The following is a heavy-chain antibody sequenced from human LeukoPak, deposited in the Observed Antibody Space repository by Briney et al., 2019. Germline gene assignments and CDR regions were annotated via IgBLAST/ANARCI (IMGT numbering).Heavy chain of an antibody. Sequence: GSSVKVSCKASGGTFSSYAISWVRQAPGQGLEWMGGIIPIFGTANYAQKFQGRVTITADKSTSTAYMELSSLRSEDTAVYYCASGRYSRGWSKDFDYWGQGTLVTVSS. D-gene: IGHD6-19*01. V-gene: IGHV1-69*06. CDR1: GGTFSSYA. J-gene: IGHJ4*02. CDR3: ASGRYSRGWSKDFDY. CDR2: IIPIFGTA.